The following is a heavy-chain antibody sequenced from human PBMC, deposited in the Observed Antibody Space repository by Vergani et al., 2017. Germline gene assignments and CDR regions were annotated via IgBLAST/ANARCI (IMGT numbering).Heavy chain of an antibody. CDR2: IDHTGRP. J-gene: IGHJ6*03. D-gene: IGHD4-11*01. V-gene: IGHV4-34*01. CDR3: ARVNTETNRHLYYYYYMDV. CDR1: GGSFTSYH. Sequence: QVQLQQWGGGLLKPSETLSLTCVVNGGSFTSYHWTWIRQSPGGGLEWVGDIDHTGRPDYNPSLKSRLTMSVDKSRNQFSLTLNSVTATDTAIYFCARVNTETNRHLYYYYYMDVWGQGTAVTVS.